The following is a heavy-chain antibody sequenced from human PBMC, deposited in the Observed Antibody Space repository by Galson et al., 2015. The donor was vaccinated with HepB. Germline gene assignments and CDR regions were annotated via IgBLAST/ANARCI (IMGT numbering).Heavy chain of an antibody. D-gene: IGHD3-10*01. CDR2: IIPILGIA. Sequence: SVKVSCKASGGTFSSYTISWVRQAPGQGLEWMGRIIPILGIANYAQKFQGRVTITADKSTSTAYMELSSLRSEDTAVYYCARETGSGSYYKGDDYWGQGTLVTVSS. J-gene: IGHJ4*02. CDR3: ARETGSGSYYKGDDY. CDR1: GGTFSSYT. V-gene: IGHV1-69*04.